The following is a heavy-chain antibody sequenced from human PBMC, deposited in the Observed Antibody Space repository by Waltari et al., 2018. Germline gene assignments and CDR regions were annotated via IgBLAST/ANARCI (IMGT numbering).Heavy chain of an antibody. V-gene: IGHV1-69*05. CDR1: GGTFSSYA. Sequence: QVQLVQSGAEVKKPGSSVKVSCKASGGTFSSYAISWVRQAPGQGLEWMGGIIPIFGTANYAQKVQGRVTITTDESTSTAYMELSSLRSEDTAVYYCAREGSAAAGTYYYYGMDVWGQGTTVTVSS. CDR2: IIPIFGTA. CDR3: AREGSAAAGTYYYYGMDV. J-gene: IGHJ6*02. D-gene: IGHD6-13*01.